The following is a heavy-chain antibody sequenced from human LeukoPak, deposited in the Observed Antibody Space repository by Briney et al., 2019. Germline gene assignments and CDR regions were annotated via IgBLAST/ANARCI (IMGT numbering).Heavy chain of an antibody. CDR2: IYYSGST. J-gene: IGHJ6*02. CDR1: GASVSSYY. D-gene: IGHD3-22*01. V-gene: IGHV4-59*02. Sequence: SETLSLTCTVSGASVSSYYWTWIRQPPGKGLEWIGYIYYSGSTNYNPSLKSRVTISVDTSKNQFSLKLSSVTAADTAVYYCAGSPWYYDSSGYYYYGMDVWGQGTTVTVSS. CDR3: AGSPWYYDSSGYYYYGMDV.